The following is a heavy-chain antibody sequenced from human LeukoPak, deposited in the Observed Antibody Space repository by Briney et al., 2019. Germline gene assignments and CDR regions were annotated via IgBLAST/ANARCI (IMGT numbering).Heavy chain of an antibody. V-gene: IGHV1-8*02. CDR3: ARIAAAGNRRLNY. Sequence: GASVKVSCKASGGTFSSYAISWVRQAPGQGLEWMGWMNPNSGNTGYAQKFQGRITMTRNTSISTAYMELSSLTSEDTAVYYCARIAAAGNRRLNYWGQGTLVTVSS. CDR1: GGTFSSYA. J-gene: IGHJ4*02. D-gene: IGHD6-13*01. CDR2: MNPNSGNT.